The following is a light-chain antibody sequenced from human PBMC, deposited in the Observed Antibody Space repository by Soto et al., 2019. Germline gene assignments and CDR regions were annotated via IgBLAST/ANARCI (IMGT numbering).Light chain of an antibody. J-gene: IGKJ1*01. CDR3: QQSYSTPRT. CDR2: AAS. CDR1: QSISSY. V-gene: IGKV1-39*01. Sequence: IRMTPSPSSLSVSVGDRVTITCRARQSISSYLNWYQQKPGKAPKLLIYAASSLQSGVPSRFSGSGSGTDFTLTISSLQPEDFAAYYCQQSYSTPRTFGQGTKVDIK.